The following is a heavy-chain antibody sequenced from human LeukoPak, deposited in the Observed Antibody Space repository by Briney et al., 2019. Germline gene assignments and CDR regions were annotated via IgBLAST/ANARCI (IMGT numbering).Heavy chain of an antibody. D-gene: IGHD6-19*01. J-gene: IGHJ5*02. CDR2: ISAYNGNT. CDR1: VYTFTSYG. Sequence: ASVKVSCKASVYTFTSYGISGVRQAPGQGLEWMGWISAYNGNTNYAQKLHGRVIITTDTSTRTPYMAVRSLASVETLVYYCARGSSGWFDPWGEGTLVTVSS. CDR3: ARGSSGWFDP. V-gene: IGHV1-18*01.